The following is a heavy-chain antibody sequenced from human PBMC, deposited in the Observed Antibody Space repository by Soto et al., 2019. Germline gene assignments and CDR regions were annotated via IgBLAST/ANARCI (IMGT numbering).Heavy chain of an antibody. CDR1: GYTFNFYG. CDR3: ARIGVPSGHEHPDFES. V-gene: IGHV1-18*01. J-gene: IGHJ4*02. CDR2: ISGFNGNT. Sequence: ASVKVSCKASGYTFNFYGITWVRQAAGQGLEWMGWISGFNGNTNYAADLQGRVTMTTDTSTSTAYMELSGLRSDDTAVYYCARIGVPSGHEHPDFESWGQGTLVTVSS.